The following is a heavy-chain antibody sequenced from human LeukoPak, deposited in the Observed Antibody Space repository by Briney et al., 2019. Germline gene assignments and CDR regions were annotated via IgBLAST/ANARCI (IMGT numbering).Heavy chain of an antibody. CDR1: GFTFSSYW. D-gene: IGHD3-10*01. V-gene: IGHV3-7*01. CDR3: ARDNPLWFGELLNFDY. J-gene: IGHJ4*02. Sequence: GGSLRLSCAASGFTFSSYWMSWVRQAPGKGLEWVANIKQDGSEKYYVDSVKGRFTISRDNAKNSLYLQMNSLRAEDTAVYYCARDNPLWFGELLNFDYWGQGTLVTVSS. CDR2: IKQDGSEK.